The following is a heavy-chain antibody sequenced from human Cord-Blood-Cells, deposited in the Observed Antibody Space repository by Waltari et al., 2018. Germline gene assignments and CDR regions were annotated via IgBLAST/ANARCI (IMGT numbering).Heavy chain of an antibody. D-gene: IGHD1-26*01. J-gene: IGHJ6*02. CDR2: CRSSGSVI. Sequence: EVQLVEYGGGLVKPGGSLRLSCAASGFTFSSYSMNWVRQAPGRGLCGVSPCRSSGSVIDDADSCKGRCTIASDNAKNSLYLQMNSLRAEDTAVYYCASVPATDYYYGMDVWGQGTTVTVSS. V-gene: IGHV3-21*01. CDR3: ASVPATDYYYGMDV. CDR1: GFTFSSYS.